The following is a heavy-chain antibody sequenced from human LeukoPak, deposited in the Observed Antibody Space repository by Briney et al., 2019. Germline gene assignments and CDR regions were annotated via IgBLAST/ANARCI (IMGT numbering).Heavy chain of an antibody. D-gene: IGHD1-26*01. V-gene: IGHV3-11*01. J-gene: IGHJ4*02. CDR1: GFSFSDYY. CDR2: ISNGASTI. CDR3: AKLRGSYAYY. Sequence: GGSLRLSCAASGFSFSDYYMGWIRQAPGKGLEWVSYISNGASTIYYVDSVKGRFTISRDNAKNTLYLQMNSLRAEDTAVYYCAKLRGSYAYYWGQGTLVTVSS.